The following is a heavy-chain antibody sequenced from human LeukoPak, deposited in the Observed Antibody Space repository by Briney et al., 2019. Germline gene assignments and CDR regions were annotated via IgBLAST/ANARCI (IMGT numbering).Heavy chain of an antibody. CDR1: GGSFSGYY. D-gene: IGHD4-17*01. J-gene: IGHJ3*02. Sequence: SETLSLTCAVYGGSFSGYYGSWIRQPPGKGLEWIGEINHSGSTNYNPSLKSRVTISVDTSKNQFSLKLSSVTAADTAVYYCARGETTDMAFDIWGQGTMVTVSS. CDR2: INHSGST. V-gene: IGHV4-34*01. CDR3: ARGETTDMAFDI.